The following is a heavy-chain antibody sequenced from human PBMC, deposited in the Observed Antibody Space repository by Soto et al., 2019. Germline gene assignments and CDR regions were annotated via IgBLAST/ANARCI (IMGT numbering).Heavy chain of an antibody. J-gene: IGHJ3*02. D-gene: IGHD6-6*01. CDR3: ATYSSSSPGAFDI. CDR2: ISYDGSNK. V-gene: IGHV3-30-3*01. CDR1: GFTFSSYA. Sequence: PGGSLRLSCAASGFTFSSYAMHWVRQAPGKGLEWVAVISYDGSNKYYADSVKGRFTISRGNSKNTLYLQMNSLRAEDTAVYYCATYSSSSPGAFDIWGQGTMVTVSS.